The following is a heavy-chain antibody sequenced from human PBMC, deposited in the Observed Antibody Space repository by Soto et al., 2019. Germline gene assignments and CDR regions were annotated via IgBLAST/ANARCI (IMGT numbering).Heavy chain of an antibody. J-gene: IGHJ6*02. D-gene: IGHD6-13*01. Sequence: QVQLVQSGAEVKKPGASVKVSCKASGYTFTSYAMHWVRQAPGQRLEWMGWINAGNGNTKYSQKFQGRVTITRDTSASTAYIELSSLRSEDTAVYYCARSHMAAAPYGRDVWGQGTTVTVSS. CDR3: ARSHMAAAPYGRDV. CDR1: GYTFTSYA. CDR2: INAGNGNT. V-gene: IGHV1-3*01.